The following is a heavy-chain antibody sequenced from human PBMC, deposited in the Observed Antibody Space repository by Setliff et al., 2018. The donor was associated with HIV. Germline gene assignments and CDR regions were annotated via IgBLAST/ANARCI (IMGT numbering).Heavy chain of an antibody. J-gene: IGHJ4*01. CDR2: IYHSGST. Sequence: SETLSLTCAVSGYSISSGYYWGWIRQPPGKGLEWIGSIYHSGSTYYNLSLKSRVTISADTAKNQFSLKLRSVTAADTAVYYCARLGYSYGTRALDYWGHGTLVTVSS. V-gene: IGHV4-38-2*01. D-gene: IGHD5-18*01. CDR1: GYSISSGYY. CDR3: ARLGYSYGTRALDY.